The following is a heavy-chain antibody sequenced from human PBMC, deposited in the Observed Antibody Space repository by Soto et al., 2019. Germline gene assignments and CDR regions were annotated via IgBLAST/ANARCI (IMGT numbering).Heavy chain of an antibody. CDR1: GFTFSNYA. Sequence: PGGSLRLSCAASGFTFSNYALHWVRQAPGKGLEWVAAISYDGSHKYYAESVKGRFTISRDNSKDTLYLQMNSLRTDDTALFYCARDRALHHDDFAYWSQGALVPVSS. D-gene: IGHD3-3*01. J-gene: IGHJ4*02. CDR2: ISYDGSHK. V-gene: IGHV3-30-3*01. CDR3: ARDRALHHDDFAY.